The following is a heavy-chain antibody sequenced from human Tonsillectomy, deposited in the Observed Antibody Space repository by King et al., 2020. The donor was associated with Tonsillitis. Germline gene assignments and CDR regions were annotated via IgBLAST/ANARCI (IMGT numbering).Heavy chain of an antibody. V-gene: IGHV4-39*01. Sequence: QLQESGPGLVKPSETLSLTCTVPSGSISSIIYYWGWICQPPGKGLEWIGSINYSWSTCCNPSPKSRVTISVDTSKNQFSLKLRSVTAADTAVYYCARTSDILTPFDYWGQGTLVTVSS. CDR3: ARTSDILTPFDY. J-gene: IGHJ4*02. CDR1: SGSISSIIYY. D-gene: IGHD3-9*01. CDR2: INYSWST.